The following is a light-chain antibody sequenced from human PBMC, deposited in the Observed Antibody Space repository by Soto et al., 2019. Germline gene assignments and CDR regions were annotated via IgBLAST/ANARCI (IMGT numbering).Light chain of an antibody. J-gene: IGKJ4*01. Sequence: ENVLTQSPATLSLSPGEGATLSCRASESVGSDLAWYQQKPGQPPRLLTYDVSGMATGVPARFSGSGSGTEFTLTISSIEPEDFAVYYCQQRDSWPLTFGGGTKVEIK. V-gene: IGKV3-11*01. CDR2: DVS. CDR3: QQRDSWPLT. CDR1: ESVGSD.